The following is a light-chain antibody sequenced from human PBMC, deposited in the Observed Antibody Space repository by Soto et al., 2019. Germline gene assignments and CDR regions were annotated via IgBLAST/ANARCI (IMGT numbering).Light chain of an antibody. CDR3: QHYYGTSPIT. CDR2: GAS. J-gene: IGKJ5*01. CDR1: QSVSIR. V-gene: IGKV3-20*01. Sequence: VLTQSPGTLSLSPGEIATLSCRASQSVSIRLAWYQHKSGQPPMLLISGASSRATGIPDRFSGSGSETDFTLTISRLEPEDFALYYCQHYYGTSPITFGQGIRLEIK.